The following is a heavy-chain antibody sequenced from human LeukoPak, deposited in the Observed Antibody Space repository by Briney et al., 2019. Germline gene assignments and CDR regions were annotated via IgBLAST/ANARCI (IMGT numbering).Heavy chain of an antibody. V-gene: IGHV1-46*01. CDR2: INPSGGST. D-gene: IGHD6-13*01. J-gene: IGHJ4*02. Sequence: ASVKVSCKASGYTFTGYYMHWVRQAPGQGLEWMGIINPSGGSTSYAQKFQGRVTMTRDMSTSTVYMELSSLRSEDTAVYYCARGQQLVNFDYWGQGTLVTVSS. CDR3: ARGQQLVNFDY. CDR1: GYTFTGYY.